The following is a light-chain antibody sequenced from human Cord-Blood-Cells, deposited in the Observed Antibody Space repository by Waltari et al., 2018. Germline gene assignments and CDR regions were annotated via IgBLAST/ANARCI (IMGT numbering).Light chain of an antibody. CDR3: QQYDSTPIT. J-gene: IGKJ5*01. Sequence: DIVMTQSPDSLSVSLGERATINCKSSKSVLYSSNNMNYLAWYQQKPGQPPKLLLYWASNRESGVPDRVSGSGSGTDFTLTISSLQAEDGTVYYCQQYDSTPITFGQGTRLEIK. CDR1: KSVLYSSNNMNY. CDR2: WAS. V-gene: IGKV4-1*01.